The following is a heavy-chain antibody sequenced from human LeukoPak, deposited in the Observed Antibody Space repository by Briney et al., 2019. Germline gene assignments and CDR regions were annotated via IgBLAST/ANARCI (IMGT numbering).Heavy chain of an antibody. CDR1: GFTVRSYA. CDR3: ARDFHRRVYDSSGYSPY. D-gene: IGHD3-22*01. V-gene: IGHV3-64*01. Sequence: PRRCLRLSFSASGFTVRSYAIHWVRQAPAKGLGYVLAISRSGGHTYYANSVEGRFTISRDNSKNTLYLQMGSLRAEDTAVYYCARDFHRRVYDSSGYSPYWGQGTLVTVSS. J-gene: IGHJ4*02. CDR2: ISRSGGHT.